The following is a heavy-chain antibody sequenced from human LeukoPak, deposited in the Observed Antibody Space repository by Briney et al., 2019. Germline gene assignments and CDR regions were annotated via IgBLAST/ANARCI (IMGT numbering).Heavy chain of an antibody. Sequence: SETLSLTCTGSGGSISSYYWSWIRQPPGKGLEWIGYFYYSGSTNYNPSLKSRVTISVDTSKNQFSLKLSSVTAADTAVYYCARYYCGGHCYGFDYWGQGTLVTVSS. D-gene: IGHD2-21*02. CDR1: GGSISSYY. V-gene: IGHV4-59*01. CDR2: FYYSGST. J-gene: IGHJ4*02. CDR3: ARYYCGGHCYGFDY.